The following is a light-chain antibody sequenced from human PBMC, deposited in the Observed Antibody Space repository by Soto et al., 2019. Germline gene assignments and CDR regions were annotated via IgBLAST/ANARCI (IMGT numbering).Light chain of an antibody. CDR3: KQLNSYRNT. Sequence: IQLTQFPSSLSASVGDRVTITCRASQGINTFLAWYQQKPGKAPKLLIYAASTLQSGVPSRFSGSGSGKDLTLTISTLQSEDFATYYGKQLNSYRNTFGQGTRRQIX. CDR2: AAS. V-gene: IGKV1-9*01. CDR1: QGINTF. J-gene: IGKJ5*01.